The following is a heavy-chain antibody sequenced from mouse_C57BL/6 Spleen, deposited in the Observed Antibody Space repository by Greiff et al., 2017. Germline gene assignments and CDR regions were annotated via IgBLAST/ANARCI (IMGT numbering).Heavy chain of an antibody. Sequence: EVQLQQSGPELVKPGASVKMSCKASGYTFTDYNMHWVKQSHGKSLEWIGYINPNNGGTSYNQKFKGKATLTVNKSSSTAYMELRSLISEESAVYYCARRGFTTAPPWFAYWGQGTLVTVSA. CDR2: INPNNGGT. V-gene: IGHV1-22*01. CDR1: GYTFTDYN. CDR3: ARRGFTTAPPWFAY. J-gene: IGHJ3*01. D-gene: IGHD1-2*01.